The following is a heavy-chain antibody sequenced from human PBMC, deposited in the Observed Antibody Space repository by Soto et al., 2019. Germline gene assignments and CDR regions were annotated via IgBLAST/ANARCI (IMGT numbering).Heavy chain of an antibody. V-gene: IGHV3-11*01. Sequence: QVQLVESGGGLVKPGGSLRLSCAASGFTFSDYYMSWIRQAPGKGLEWVSYISSSGSTIYYADSVKGRFTISRDNAKNSLYLQMNSLRAEDTAVYYCARADFSSSWYERGLKRFDYFDYWGQGTLVTVSS. J-gene: IGHJ4*02. D-gene: IGHD6-13*01. CDR2: ISSSGSTI. CDR3: ARADFSSSWYERGLKRFDYFDY. CDR1: GFTFSDYY.